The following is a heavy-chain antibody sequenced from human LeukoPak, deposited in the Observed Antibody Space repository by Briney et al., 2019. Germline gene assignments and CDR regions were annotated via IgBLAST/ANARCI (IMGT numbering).Heavy chain of an antibody. Sequence: PGGSLRLSCAASGFTFSSYSMNWVRQAPGKGLEWVSSISSSSYIYYADSVKGRFTISRDNAKNSLYLQMNSLRAEDTAVYYCARVRYLGPFDAFDIWGQGTMVTVSS. CDR2: ISSSSYI. CDR3: ARVRYLGPFDAFDI. J-gene: IGHJ3*02. D-gene: IGHD1-1*01. V-gene: IGHV3-21*01. CDR1: GFTFSSYS.